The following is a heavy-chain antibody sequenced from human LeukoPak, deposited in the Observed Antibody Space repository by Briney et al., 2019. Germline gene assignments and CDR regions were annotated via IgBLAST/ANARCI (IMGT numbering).Heavy chain of an antibody. J-gene: IGHJ6*03. D-gene: IGHD4-17*01. CDR2: ISYDGSNK. V-gene: IGHV3-30*18. Sequence: GGSLRLSCAASGFTFSRYGMHWVRQAPGKGLEWVAVISYDGSNKYYADSVKGRFTISRDNSKNTLYLQMNSLRAEDTAVYYCAKASATVTTHHYYYYMDVWGKGTTVTVSS. CDR1: GFTFSRYG. CDR3: AKASATVTTHHYYYYMDV.